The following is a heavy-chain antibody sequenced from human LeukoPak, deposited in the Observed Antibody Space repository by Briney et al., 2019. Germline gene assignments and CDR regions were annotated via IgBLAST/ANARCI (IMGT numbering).Heavy chain of an antibody. Sequence: GASLRLSCAASGFTFSSYAMSWVRQAPGKGLEWVSAISGSGGSTYYADSVKGRFTISRDNSKNTLYLQMNSLRAEDTAVYYCAKHSGSYLYYFDYWGQGTLVTVSS. CDR2: ISGSGGST. CDR3: AKHSGSYLYYFDY. CDR1: GFTFSSYA. V-gene: IGHV3-23*01. J-gene: IGHJ4*02. D-gene: IGHD1-26*01.